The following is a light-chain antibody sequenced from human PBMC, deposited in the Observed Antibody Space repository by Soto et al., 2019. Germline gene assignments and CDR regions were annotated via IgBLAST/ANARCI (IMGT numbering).Light chain of an antibody. J-gene: IGKJ1*01. CDR2: AAS. V-gene: IGKV1-39*01. CDR3: HQSYSSPRT. CDR1: QSITDY. Sequence: DIQMTQSPSSLSASVGDRVTITCRTSQSITDYLNWYQQKPGKAPKFLIYAASSLQSGVPSRFSGSGSGTDLNLTISSLQPEDYATYYCHQSYSSPRTFGQGTKVDIK.